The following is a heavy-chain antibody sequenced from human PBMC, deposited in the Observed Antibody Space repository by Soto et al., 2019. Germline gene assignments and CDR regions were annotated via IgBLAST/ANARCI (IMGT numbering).Heavy chain of an antibody. D-gene: IGHD5-18*01. CDR2: IIPIFGTA. CDR3: AREARGYSYGQYYFDY. Sequence: QVQLVQSGAEVKKPGSSVKVSCKASGGTFSSYAISWVRQAPGQGLEWMGGIIPIFGTANYAQKFQGRVPITAEESTSTAYMELSSLRSEDTAVYYCAREARGYSYGQYYFDYWGQGPLVTVSS. J-gene: IGHJ4*02. V-gene: IGHV1-69*01. CDR1: GGTFSSYA.